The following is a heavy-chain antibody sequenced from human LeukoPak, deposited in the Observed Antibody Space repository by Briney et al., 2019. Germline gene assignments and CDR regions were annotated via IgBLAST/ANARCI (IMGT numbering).Heavy chain of an antibody. Sequence: SETLSLTCTVSGGSISSGSYYWRWIRQPAGKGLEWIGRIYTSGSTNYNPSLKSRVTISVGTSKNQFSLKLSSVTAADTAVYYCARVTTGGDVDYWGQGTLVTVSS. CDR3: ARVTTGGDVDY. V-gene: IGHV4-61*02. CDR1: GGSISSGSYY. J-gene: IGHJ4*02. CDR2: IYTSGST. D-gene: IGHD2-8*02.